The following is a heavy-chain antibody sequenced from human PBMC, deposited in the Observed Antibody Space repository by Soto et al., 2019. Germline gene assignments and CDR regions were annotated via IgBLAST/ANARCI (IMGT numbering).Heavy chain of an antibody. J-gene: IGHJ3*02. CDR3: AREGAAAEFVDI. CDR1: GFTFSSYG. D-gene: IGHD6-13*01. Sequence: GGSLRLSCAASGFTFSSYGMHWVRQAPGKGLEWVAVIWYDGSNKYYADSVKGRFTISRDNSKNTPYLQMNSLRAEDTAVYYCAREGAAAEFVDIWGQGTMVTVSS. CDR2: IWYDGSNK. V-gene: IGHV3-33*01.